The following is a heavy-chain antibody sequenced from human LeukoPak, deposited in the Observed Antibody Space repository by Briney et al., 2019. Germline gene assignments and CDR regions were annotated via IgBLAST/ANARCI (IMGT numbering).Heavy chain of an antibody. J-gene: IGHJ4*02. D-gene: IGHD5-18*01. V-gene: IGHV3-48*02. CDR2: ITYNSGTI. Sequence: GGSLRLSCAASGFTFRSYAMQWVRQAPGKGLEWVSYITYNSGTIFYADSVKGRFAISRDNAKDSLYLQMSSLRDEDTAVYYCARDSGYSYADDYWGQGTLVTVSS. CDR1: GFTFRSYA. CDR3: ARDSGYSYADDY.